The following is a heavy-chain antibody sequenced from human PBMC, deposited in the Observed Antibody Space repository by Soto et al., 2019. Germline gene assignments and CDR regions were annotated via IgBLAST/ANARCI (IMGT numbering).Heavy chain of an antibody. CDR1: GGSVSSGSYY. CDR2: IYHSGST. J-gene: IGHJ3*02. V-gene: IGHV4-61*01. CDR3: AATRHDAFDI. Sequence: QVQLQESGPGLVKPSETLSLTCTVSGGSVSSGSYYWSWIRQPPGKGLEWIGYIYHSGSTNYNPSLKSRVTISIDTSKTQFSLKLSSVTAADTAVYYCAATRHDAFDIWGQGTMVTVSS.